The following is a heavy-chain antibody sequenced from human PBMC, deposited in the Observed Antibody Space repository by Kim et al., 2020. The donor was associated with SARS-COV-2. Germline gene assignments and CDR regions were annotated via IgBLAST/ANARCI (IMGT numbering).Heavy chain of an antibody. CDR3: ARTYGSGRHSVGFYYFDH. D-gene: IGHD3-10*01. J-gene: IGHJ4*02. Sequence: GGSLRLSCTASGFTFSSCAMYWVRQAPGKGLEYVGTISSVGETTYYAGSLKGRVTISRDNSKNTLYLQMGSLREDDTAVYYCARTYGSGRHSVGFYYFDHWGQGTLVTVSS. CDR1: GFTFSSCA. CDR2: ISSVGETT. V-gene: IGHV3-64*02.